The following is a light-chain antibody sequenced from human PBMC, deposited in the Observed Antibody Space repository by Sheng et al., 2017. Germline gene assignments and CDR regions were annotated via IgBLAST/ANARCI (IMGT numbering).Light chain of an antibody. CDR2: AAS. CDR3: QKYNTVPLT. J-gene: IGKJ2*01. V-gene: IGKV1-27*01. CDR1: QGINNH. Sequence: DIQMTQSPSSLSASVGDRVTITCRASQGINNHLAWYQQKPGIVPKLLIYAASTLQSGVPTRFSGSGSGTDFTLTITSLQPEDVATYYCQKYNTVPLTFGQGTKLEIK.